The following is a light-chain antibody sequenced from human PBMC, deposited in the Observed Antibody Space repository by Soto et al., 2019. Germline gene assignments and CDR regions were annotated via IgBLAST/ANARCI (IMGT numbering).Light chain of an antibody. CDR2: DVS. Sequence: QSALTQPRSVSGSPGQSVTVSCIGTSSDVGDYNSVSWYQQHPGKAPKPMIYDVSKRPSGVPDRFSGSKSGNTASLTISGLQAEDEADYYCCSYVGGCSYVFGIGTKVTVL. CDR3: CSYVGGCSYV. J-gene: IGLJ1*01. V-gene: IGLV2-11*01. CDR1: SSDVGDYNS.